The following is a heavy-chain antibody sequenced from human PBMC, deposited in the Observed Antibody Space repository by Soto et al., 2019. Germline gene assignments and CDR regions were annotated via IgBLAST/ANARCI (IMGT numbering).Heavy chain of an antibody. CDR2: MNPDSGHA. CDR1: GYTFTNSD. V-gene: IGHV1-8*01. Sequence: ASVKASCKASGYTFTNSDINWVRQASGQVLERMGWMNPDSGHAAYAQKFQCRVTLTTSTSTSTVYMEMRSLGSEDTAVYYCARRPHCSGGICYYGLDNWG. J-gene: IGHJ6*02. D-gene: IGHD6-25*01. CDR3: ARRPHCSGGICYYGLDN.